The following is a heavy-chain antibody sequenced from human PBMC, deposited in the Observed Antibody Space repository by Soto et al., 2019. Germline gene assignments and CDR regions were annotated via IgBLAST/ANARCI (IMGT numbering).Heavy chain of an antibody. D-gene: IGHD2-2*01. V-gene: IGHV1-2*04. CDR2: TNPNSGGT. Sequence: ASVKVSCKASGYTFTGYYMHWVRQAPGQGLEWMGWTNPNSGGTNYAQKFQGWVTTTRDTSISTAYMELSRLRSDDTAVYYCAREVVVGYYYYGMDVWGQGTTVTVSS. J-gene: IGHJ6*02. CDR1: GYTFTGYY. CDR3: AREVVVGYYYYGMDV.